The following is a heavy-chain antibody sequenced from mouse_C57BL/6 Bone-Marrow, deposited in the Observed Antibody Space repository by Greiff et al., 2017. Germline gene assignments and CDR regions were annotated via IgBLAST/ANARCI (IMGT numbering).Heavy chain of an antibody. CDR3: TTRIYYYGSSYGAMDY. J-gene: IGHJ4*01. Sequence: VQLQQSGAELVRPGASVKLSCTASGFNIKDDYMHWVQQRPEQGLEWIGWIDPENGDTEYASKFQGKAPITADTSSNTAYLQLSSLTSEDTAVYYCTTRIYYYGSSYGAMDYWGQGTSVTVSS. D-gene: IGHD1-1*01. CDR2: IDPENGDT. V-gene: IGHV14-4*01. CDR1: GFNIKDDY.